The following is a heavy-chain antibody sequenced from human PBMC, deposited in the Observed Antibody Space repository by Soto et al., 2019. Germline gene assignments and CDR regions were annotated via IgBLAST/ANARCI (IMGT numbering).Heavy chain of an antibody. CDR2: IYWDDDK. J-gene: IGHJ4*02. V-gene: IGHV2-5*02. D-gene: IGHD6-19*01. CDR1: GFSLSTSGVG. Sequence: QITLKESGPTLVKPTQTLTLTCTFSGFSLSTSGVGVGWIRQPPGKALEWLALIYWDDDKRYSPSLKSRLTIPKDTSNTQVVLKMTNMDPVDTATYYCPHSLSSGWGSTTFDDWGQGTLVTVSS. CDR3: PHSLSSGWGSTTFDD.